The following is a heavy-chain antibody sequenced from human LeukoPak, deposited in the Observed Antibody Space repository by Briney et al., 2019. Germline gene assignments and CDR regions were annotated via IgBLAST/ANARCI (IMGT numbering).Heavy chain of an antibody. V-gene: IGHV3-64D*06. CDR2: ISSNGGTT. J-gene: IGHJ4*02. D-gene: IGHD6-19*01. Sequence: PGGSLRLSCSASGFTFSSHAMHWVRQAPGKGLEYVSAISSNGGTTYHADSVKGKFTISRDNSKSTLYLQMSSLRAEDTAVYYCVKAVLGQWLASDYWGQGTLVTVSS. CDR3: VKAVLGQWLASDY. CDR1: GFTFSSHA.